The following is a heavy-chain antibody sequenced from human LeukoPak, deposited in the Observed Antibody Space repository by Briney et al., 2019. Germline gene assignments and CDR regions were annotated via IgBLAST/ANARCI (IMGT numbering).Heavy chain of an antibody. Sequence: ASVKVSCKASGYDFINYGISWVRQAPGQGLEWMGWRSIYNGNTDYKLQGRVTMTTDTSTNTAYMEVRSLRSDDTAVYYCARARSLGIHYYFDYWGQGTLVTVSS. CDR3: ARARSLGIHYYFDY. CDR2: RSIYNGNT. V-gene: IGHV1-18*01. CDR1: GYDFINYG. D-gene: IGHD1-26*01. J-gene: IGHJ4*02.